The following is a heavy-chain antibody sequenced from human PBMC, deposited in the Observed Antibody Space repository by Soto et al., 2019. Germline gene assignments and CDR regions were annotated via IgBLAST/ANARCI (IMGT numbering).Heavy chain of an antibody. CDR1: EFTFSDYW. CDR2: INYDGSST. V-gene: IGHV3-74*01. D-gene: IGHD3-10*01. Sequence: GGSLRLSCTASEFTFSDYWMHWVRQAPGKGLVWVSRINYDGSSTGYADSVKGRFTISRDNAKNSLYLQMNSLRAEDTALYYCARGGQYYYGSGSYNSYYYYYYGMDVWGQGTTVTVSS. J-gene: IGHJ6*02. CDR3: ARGGQYYYGSGSYNSYYYYYYGMDV.